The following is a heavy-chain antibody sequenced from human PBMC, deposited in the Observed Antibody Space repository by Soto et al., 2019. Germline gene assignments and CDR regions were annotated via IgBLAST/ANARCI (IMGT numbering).Heavy chain of an antibody. D-gene: IGHD3-10*01. Sequence: QGQLQQSGPGLVKPSQTLSLTCAISGDSVSSDITSWNWIRQSPSRGLEWMGMTYYRSKWFHDYAASVKSRTTIDPDTSKTQFSLELNSMTPDDTAVYSCARGNAVDVWGHGTVVTVSS. CDR3: ARGNAVDV. V-gene: IGHV6-1*01. CDR1: GDSVSSDITS. CDR2: TYYRSKWFH. J-gene: IGHJ3*01.